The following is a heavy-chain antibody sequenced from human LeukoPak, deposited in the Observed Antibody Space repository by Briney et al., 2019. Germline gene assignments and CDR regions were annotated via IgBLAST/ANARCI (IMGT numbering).Heavy chain of an antibody. V-gene: IGHV4-59*11. CDR1: DASISGHY. CDR2: ISYIGST. Sequence: SETLSLTCTVSDASISGHYLTWIRQPPGKGLEWIGYISYIGSTNYNPSLRSRVTISVDTSKNQFSLKLSSVTAADTAVYYCAIDQISMNAFDMWGQGTMVTVSS. D-gene: IGHD2-8*01. J-gene: IGHJ3*02. CDR3: AIDQISMNAFDM.